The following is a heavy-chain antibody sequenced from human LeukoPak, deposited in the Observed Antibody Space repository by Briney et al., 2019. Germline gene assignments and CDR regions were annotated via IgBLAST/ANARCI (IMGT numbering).Heavy chain of an antibody. J-gene: IGHJ6*03. CDR3: ARVGDWNGGASYYYMDV. CDR2: ISSSGSTI. CDR1: GFTFSSYR. Sequence: PGGSLRLSCAASGFTFSSYRMNWVRQAPGKGLEWVSYISSSGSTIYYADSVKGRFTISRDNAKNSLYLQMNSLRAEDTAVYYCARVGDWNGGASYYYMDVWGKGTTVTISS. D-gene: IGHD1-1*01. V-gene: IGHV3-48*04.